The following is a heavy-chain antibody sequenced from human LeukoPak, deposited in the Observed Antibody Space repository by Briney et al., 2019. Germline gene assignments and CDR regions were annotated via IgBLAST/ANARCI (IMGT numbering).Heavy chain of an antibody. CDR3: AKDLHDVVVTAMFDY. CDR1: GFTFDDYA. Sequence: GGSLRLSCAASGFTFDDYAMRWVRQAPGKGLEWVTGISWNSGNIGYADSVKGRFTISRDNAKNSLYLQMNSLRAEDTAVYYCAKDLHDVVVTAMFDYWGQGTLVTVSS. CDR2: ISWNSGNI. J-gene: IGHJ4*02. D-gene: IGHD2-21*02. V-gene: IGHV3-9*01.